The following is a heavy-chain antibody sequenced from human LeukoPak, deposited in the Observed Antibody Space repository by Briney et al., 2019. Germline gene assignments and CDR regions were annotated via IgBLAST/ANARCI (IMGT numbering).Heavy chain of an antibody. CDR1: GFTFSNYG. V-gene: IGHV3-23*01. CDR2: INGGGVTT. Sequence: GGSLRLSCAASGFTFSNYGMSWVRQAPGKGLEWVSAINGGGVTTYYADSVKGRLTISRDNSKNTLYLQMNCLRVEDAAVYYCARRLSGTSPFDLWGQGTLVTVSS. CDR3: ARRLSGTSPFDL. J-gene: IGHJ4*02. D-gene: IGHD6-25*01.